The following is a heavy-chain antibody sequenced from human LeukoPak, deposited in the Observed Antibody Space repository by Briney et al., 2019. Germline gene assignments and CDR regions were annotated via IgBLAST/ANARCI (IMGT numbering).Heavy chain of an antibody. Sequence: SQTLSLTCTVSGGTISSGSYYWSWIRLPAGKGLEWIGRIYSSGSTNYNPSLKSRVTISIDTSKNQFSPNLTSVTAADTAVYFCARRSRITMVRGVTYYYYYMDVWGKGTTVTISS. J-gene: IGHJ6*03. CDR3: ARRSRITMVRGVTYYYYYMDV. D-gene: IGHD3-10*01. CDR2: IYSSGST. CDR1: GGTISSGSYY. V-gene: IGHV4-61*02.